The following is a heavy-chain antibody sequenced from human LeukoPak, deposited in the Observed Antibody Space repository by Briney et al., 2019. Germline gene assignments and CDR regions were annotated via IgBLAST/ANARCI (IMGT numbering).Heavy chain of an antibody. J-gene: IGHJ4*02. CDR2: IYYSGST. CDR1: GGSISSYY. Sequence: SETLSLTCTVSGGSISSYYWSWIRQPLGKGLEWIGYIYYSGSTNYNPSLKSRVTISVDMSKNQFSLKLSSVTAADTAVYYCARGDRGYSYEFYFYYWGQGTLVTVSS. CDR3: ARGDRGYSYEFYFYY. V-gene: IGHV4-59*12. D-gene: IGHD5-18*01.